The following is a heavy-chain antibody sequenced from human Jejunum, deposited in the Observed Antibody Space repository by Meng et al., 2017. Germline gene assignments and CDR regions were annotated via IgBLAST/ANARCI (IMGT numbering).Heavy chain of an antibody. D-gene: IGHD5-12*01. V-gene: IGHV4-4*02. J-gene: IGHJ5*02. CDR2: IYHTGST. Sequence: QGQLQGSGQGLVKPSGTLSLTGAVSGGSISDSNWWSWVRQPPGKELEWIGEIYHTGSTNYNPSLKSRVTMSLDKSKNQFFLDLTSVTAADTAVYYCARDLLGPAIAASGYFDPWGQGTLVTVSS. CDR3: ARDLLGPAIAASGYFDP. CDR1: GGSISDSNW.